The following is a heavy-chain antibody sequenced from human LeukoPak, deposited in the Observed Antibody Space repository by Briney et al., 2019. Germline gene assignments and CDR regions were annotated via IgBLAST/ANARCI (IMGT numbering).Heavy chain of an antibody. J-gene: IGHJ4*02. V-gene: IGHV3-23*01. D-gene: IGHD2-21*02. CDR3: AKGGGGDFPFDY. Sequence: GGPLRLSRAASGFTFSNYAMSWVRQAPGKGLEWVSGLSGSGGSTYYADSVKGRFTISRDNFKNTLYLQMNSLRAEDTAVYYCAKGGGGDFPFDYWGQGTLVTVSS. CDR1: GFTFSNYA. CDR2: LSGSGGST.